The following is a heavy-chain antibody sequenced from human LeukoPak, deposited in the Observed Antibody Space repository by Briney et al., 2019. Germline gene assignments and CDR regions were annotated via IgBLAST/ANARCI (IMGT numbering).Heavy chain of an antibody. V-gene: IGHV3-30*03. J-gene: IGHJ4*02. CDR3: AGGYGFEN. CDR1: GFTFSSYG. CDR2: ISYDGGNK. Sequence: PGGSLRLSCAASGFTFSSYGMHWVRQAPGKGLEWVAVISYDGGNKYYADSVKGRFTISRDNSKNTLYLQMNSLRAEDTAVYYCAGGYGFENWGQGTLVTVSS. D-gene: IGHD1-1*01.